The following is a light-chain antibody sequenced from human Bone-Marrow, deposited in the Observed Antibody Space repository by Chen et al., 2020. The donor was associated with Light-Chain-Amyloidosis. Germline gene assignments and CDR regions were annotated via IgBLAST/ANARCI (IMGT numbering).Light chain of an antibody. CDR1: NIGSTR. J-gene: IGLJ3*02. V-gene: IGLV3-21*02. Sequence: SSVLTQPSSVSVAPGQTAPISCGGNNIGSTRVHWYQQTPGQAPLLVVYDDSDRPSGIPERLSGSNSGNTATLTISRVEDGDEADYYCQVWDRSSDRPVFGGGTKLTVL. CDR3: QVWDRSSDRPV. CDR2: DDS.